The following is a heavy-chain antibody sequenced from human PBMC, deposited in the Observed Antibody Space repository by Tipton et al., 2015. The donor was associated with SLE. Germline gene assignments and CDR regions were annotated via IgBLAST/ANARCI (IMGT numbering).Heavy chain of an antibody. Sequence: TLSLTCSVSGGSISTGTYYWTWVRQPPGKGLEWIGYIFFSGSTKYNPSLKSRLTMSVDTSENHFSLRLSSLTAADTAVYYCARPSDYWGQGTLVRVSS. V-gene: IGHV4-31*03. CDR3: ARPSDY. CDR1: GGSISTGTYY. J-gene: IGHJ4*02. D-gene: IGHD2-2*01. CDR2: IFFSGST.